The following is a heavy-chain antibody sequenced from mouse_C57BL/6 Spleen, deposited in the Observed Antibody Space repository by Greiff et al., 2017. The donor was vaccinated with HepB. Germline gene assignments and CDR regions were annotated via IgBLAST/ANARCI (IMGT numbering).Heavy chain of an antibody. Sequence: VQLQQSGAELVMPGASVKLSCKASGYTFTSYWMHWVKQRPGQGLEWIGEIDPSDSYTNYNQKFKGKSTLTVDKSSSTAYMQRSSLTSEDSAVYYCARATAQASFAYWGQGTLVTVSA. CDR1: GYTFTSYW. V-gene: IGHV1-69*01. J-gene: IGHJ3*01. CDR2: IDPSDSYT. D-gene: IGHD3-2*02. CDR3: ARATAQASFAY.